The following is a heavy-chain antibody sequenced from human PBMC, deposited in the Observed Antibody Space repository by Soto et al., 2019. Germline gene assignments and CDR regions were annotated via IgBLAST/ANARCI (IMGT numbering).Heavy chain of an antibody. J-gene: IGHJ5*02. CDR1: GLTFDDYA. CDR3: TYEARHHFYYDFDP. V-gene: IGHV3-9*01. D-gene: IGHD1-26*01. Sequence: EVQLVESGGGVVQPGRSLRLSCVFSGLTFDDYAMHWVRQAPGKGLEWVAGLSCSGTTMDYADSVKGRFTISRDNAKKSLYLAMNSLRPEDAAVYYCTYEARHHFYYDFDPWGQGTLVTVSS. CDR2: LSCSGTTM.